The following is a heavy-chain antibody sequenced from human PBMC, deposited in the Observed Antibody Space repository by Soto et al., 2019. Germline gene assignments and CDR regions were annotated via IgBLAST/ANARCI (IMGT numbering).Heavy chain of an antibody. D-gene: IGHD2-2*01. CDR2: IIPIFGTA. V-gene: IGHV1-69*01. CDR3: ASGDIVVVPAAKYYYYGIDV. Sequence: QVQLVQSGAEVKKPGSSVKVSCKASGGTFSSYAISWVRQAPGQGLEWMGGIIPIFGTANYAQKFQGRVTITADESTSTAYMELSSLSSEDTAVYYCASGDIVVVPAAKYYYYGIDVWGQGTTVTVSS. CDR1: GGTFSSYA. J-gene: IGHJ6*02.